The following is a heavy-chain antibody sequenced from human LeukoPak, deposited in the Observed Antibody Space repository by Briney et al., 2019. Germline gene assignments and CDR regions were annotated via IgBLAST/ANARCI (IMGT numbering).Heavy chain of an antibody. Sequence: MTSETLSLTCTVSGGSISSGSYYWSWIRQPAGKGLGWIGRIYTSGSTNYNPSLKSRVTISVDTSKNQFSLKLSSVTAADTAVYYCGSGYYYDSSGYLDWGQGTLVTVSS. CDR1: GGSISSGSYY. CDR2: IYTSGST. J-gene: IGHJ4*02. D-gene: IGHD3-22*01. V-gene: IGHV4-61*02. CDR3: GSGYYYDSSGYLD.